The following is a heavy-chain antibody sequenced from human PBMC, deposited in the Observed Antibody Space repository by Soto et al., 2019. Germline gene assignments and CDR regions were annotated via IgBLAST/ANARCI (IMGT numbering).Heavy chain of an antibody. J-gene: IGHJ5*02. CDR3: AGLVPAAMRGNNWFDP. Sequence: SETLSLTCTVSGGSVSRGIYYWSWIRQPPGKGLEWIGYIYYSGSTNYNPPLKSRVTISVDTSKNQFSLKLSSVTAADTAVYYCAGLVPAAMRGNNWFDPWGQGTLVTVSS. D-gene: IGHD2-2*01. V-gene: IGHV4-61*01. CDR1: GGSVSRGIYY. CDR2: IYYSGST.